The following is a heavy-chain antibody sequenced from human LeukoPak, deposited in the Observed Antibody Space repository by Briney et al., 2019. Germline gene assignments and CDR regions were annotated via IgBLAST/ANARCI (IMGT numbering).Heavy chain of an antibody. CDR3: ARDFCSAGSCYPDN. CDR1: GFTFSSYE. CDR2: IYSGGST. D-gene: IGHD2-15*01. V-gene: IGHV3-66*01. J-gene: IGHJ4*02. Sequence: PGGSLRLSCAASGFTFSSYEMNWVRQAPGKGLEWVSVIYSGGSTYYADSVKGRFTISRDNSKNTLYLQMNSLRVEDTAVYYCARDFCSAGSCYPDNWGQGTLVTVSS.